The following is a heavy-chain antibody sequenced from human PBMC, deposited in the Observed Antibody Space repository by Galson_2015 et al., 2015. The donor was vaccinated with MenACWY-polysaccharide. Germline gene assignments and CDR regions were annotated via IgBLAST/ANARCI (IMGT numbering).Heavy chain of an antibody. D-gene: IGHD5-24*01. Sequence: GLEWIGSIYYSGITHYNPSLKSRVTISVDTSRNQFSLKLSSVAAADTAVYYCAREIGARNGYNFWGQGTLVTVSS. V-gene: IGHV4-39*02. CDR2: IYYSGIT. J-gene: IGHJ4*02. CDR3: AREIGARNGYNF.